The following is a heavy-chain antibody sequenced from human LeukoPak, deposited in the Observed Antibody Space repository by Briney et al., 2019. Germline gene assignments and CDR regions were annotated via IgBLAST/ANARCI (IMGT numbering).Heavy chain of an antibody. J-gene: IGHJ5*02. D-gene: IGHD5-18*01. CDR2: IDASDSYT. V-gene: IGHV5-10-1*01. CDR1: GYSFTNYR. Sequence: GESLRISCKGSGYSFTNYRISWVRHMPGRGLEWMGWIDASDSYTNYSPSFQGHVTISADKSSSTAYLQWSSLKASHTAIYYCARHVLYSYGPQWWFDPWGQGTLVTVSS. CDR3: ARHVLYSYGPQWWFDP.